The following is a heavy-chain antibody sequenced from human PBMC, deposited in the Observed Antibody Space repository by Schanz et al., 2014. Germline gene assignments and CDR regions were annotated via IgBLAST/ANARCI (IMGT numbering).Heavy chain of an antibody. V-gene: IGHV3-30*18. J-gene: IGHJ4*02. CDR3: AKDCPSDYGDHCFDF. CDR1: GFSFSDYG. CDR2: ISYHGSER. D-gene: IGHD4-17*01. Sequence: QVQLVESGGGVVQPGRSLRLSCAGSGFSFSDYGMHWVRQAPGRGLEWVAVISYHGSERYYADSVKGRFTISRDNSKTTLSLQMNSLRPEDKAVSYCAKDCPSDYGDHCFDFWGQGTLVTVSS.